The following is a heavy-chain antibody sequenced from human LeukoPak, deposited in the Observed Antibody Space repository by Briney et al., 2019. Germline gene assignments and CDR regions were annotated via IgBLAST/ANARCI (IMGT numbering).Heavy chain of an antibody. V-gene: IGHV1-69*05. Sequence: SVKVSCKASGGTFSSYAISWVRQVPGQGLEWMGGIIPIFATANYAQKFQGRVTITTDESTSTAYMELSSLRSEDTAVYYCARGRYCSSTSCSFNYYYYMDVWGKGTTVTVSS. D-gene: IGHD2-2*01. J-gene: IGHJ6*03. CDR1: GGTFSSYA. CDR3: ARGRYCSSTSCSFNYYYYMDV. CDR2: IIPIFATA.